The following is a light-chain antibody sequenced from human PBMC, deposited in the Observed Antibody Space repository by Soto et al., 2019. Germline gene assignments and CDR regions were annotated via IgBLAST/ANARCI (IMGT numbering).Light chain of an antibody. CDR2: DVS. J-gene: IGLJ1*01. Sequence: QSALTQPRSVSGSPGQSVTISCTGTSSDVGGYNYVSWYQQHPGKAPKLMIYDVSKRPSEVPDRFSGSKSGNTASLTISGLQAEDEADYYCCSYAGSYTFVFGTGTKVTVL. CDR1: SSDVGGYNY. V-gene: IGLV2-11*01. CDR3: CSYAGSYTFV.